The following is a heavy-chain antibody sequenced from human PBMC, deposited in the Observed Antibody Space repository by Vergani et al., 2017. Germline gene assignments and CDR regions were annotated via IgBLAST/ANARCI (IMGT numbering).Heavy chain of an antibody. V-gene: IGHV5-51*01. CDR3: ARPLSPGTTTGAFDV. Sequence: EVQLVQSGAEVKKPGESVKISCKGSGYRFTGYWIAWVRQMPGKGLEYVGIIYPGDSDTRYSPAFQGQVTMSADKSIDTAYLQWSSLKASDTGTYYCARPLSPGTTTGAFDVWGQGTKVTVSS. CDR1: GYRFTGYW. J-gene: IGHJ3*01. CDR2: IYPGDSDT. D-gene: IGHD1-26*01.